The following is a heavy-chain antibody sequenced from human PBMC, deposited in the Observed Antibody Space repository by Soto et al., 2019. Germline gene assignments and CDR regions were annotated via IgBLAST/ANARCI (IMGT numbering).Heavy chain of an antibody. CDR3: NRESSLSFDL. J-gene: IGHJ4*02. CDR1: GFIFRDHW. V-gene: IGHV3-74*03. CDR2: VNIDGSGT. Sequence: WRPLRLCGAASGFIFRDHWRHWVRQAPGKGLVWVAHVNIDGSGTPYADSVKGRFTISRDNAENPVSLQMYRLRVEDTPVYFCNRESSLSFDLWGQGVMVTVSS.